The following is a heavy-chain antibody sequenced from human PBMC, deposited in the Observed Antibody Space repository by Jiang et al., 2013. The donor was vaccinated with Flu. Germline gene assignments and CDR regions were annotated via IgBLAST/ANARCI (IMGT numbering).Heavy chain of an antibody. CDR2: LISVATP. V-gene: IGHV4-59*01. CDR1: Y. D-gene: IGHD6-13*01. J-gene: IGHJ3*02. Sequence: YWNWIRPAPSGRVWSGLGILISVATPTTTPPSRSRVTMSVDTSKMQFSLRLRSVTAADTALYYCARGTIRQYYSGSTSSTFDKWGQGTLVTVSS. CDR3: ARGTIRQYYSGSTSSTFDK.